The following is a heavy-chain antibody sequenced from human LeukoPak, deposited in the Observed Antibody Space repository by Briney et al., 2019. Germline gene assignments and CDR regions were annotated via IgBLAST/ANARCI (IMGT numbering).Heavy chain of an antibody. CDR2: ISDWADSI. J-gene: IGHJ4*02. CDR1: GFTFSAYA. V-gene: IGHV3-23*01. CDR3: AKSLKYYDSSGSYYFDA. D-gene: IGHD3-22*01. Sequence: GGSVSLLCGASGFTFSAYAMIWVPQARGKGRECVSAISDWADSIYYADSVKGRFTISRDNSKHALDLQMNSLRAEDTAVYSCAKSLKYYDSSGSYYFDAWGQGTLVTVSS.